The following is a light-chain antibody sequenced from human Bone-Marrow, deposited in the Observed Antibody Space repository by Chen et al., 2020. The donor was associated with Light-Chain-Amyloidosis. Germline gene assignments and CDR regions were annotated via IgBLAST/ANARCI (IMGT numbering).Light chain of an antibody. J-gene: IGLJ2*01. Sequence: SYELTQPPSVSVSPGQTARITCSGDDLPTKYAYWYQQKPGQAPVLVIHRDTERPSGISERFSGPSSGPTATLTISGVQAEDEADYHCQSADSSGTYEVIFGGGTKLTVL. CDR3: QSADSSGTYEVI. V-gene: IGLV3-25*03. CDR2: RDT. CDR1: DLPTKY.